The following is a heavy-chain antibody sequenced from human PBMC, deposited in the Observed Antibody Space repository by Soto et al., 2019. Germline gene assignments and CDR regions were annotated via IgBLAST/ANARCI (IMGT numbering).Heavy chain of an antibody. V-gene: IGHV3-7*01. Sequence: GGSLRLSCAASGFTFSSYWMSWVRQAPGKGLEWVANIKQDGSEKYYVDSVKGRFTISRDNAKNSLHLQMNSLRAEDTAVYYCAIDSRRGYSYGWSYFDYWGQGTLVTVSS. CDR2: IKQDGSEK. D-gene: IGHD5-18*01. CDR3: AIDSRRGYSYGWSYFDY. J-gene: IGHJ4*02. CDR1: GFTFSSYW.